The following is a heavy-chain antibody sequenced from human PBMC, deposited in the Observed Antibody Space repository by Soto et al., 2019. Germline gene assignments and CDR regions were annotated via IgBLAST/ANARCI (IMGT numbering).Heavy chain of an antibody. V-gene: IGHV1-69*01. J-gene: IGHJ4*02. CDR3: ASYRRDGSYYSRHAYDY. CDR2: IIPIFGTA. Sequence: QVQLVQSGAEVQKPGSSVKVSCKASGGTFSSYAISWVRQAPGQGLEWMGGIIPIFGTANYAQKFQGRVTITAEESTSTAYMELSSLRSKATAVYYCASYRRDGSYYSRHAYDYWGQGTLVTVSS. D-gene: IGHD1-26*01. CDR1: GGTFSSYA.